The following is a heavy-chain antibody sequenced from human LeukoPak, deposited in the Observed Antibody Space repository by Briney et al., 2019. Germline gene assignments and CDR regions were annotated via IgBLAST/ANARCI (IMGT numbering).Heavy chain of an antibody. CDR3: ARSQSLGY. Sequence: SGGSLRLSCAASGFTFSSYWMSWVRKAPGKGLEWVANIKHDGSDKYYVDSVKGRFTISRDNAENSLYLQMNSLRAEDTAMYYCARSQSLGYWGQGTLVTVSS. CDR2: IKHDGSDK. V-gene: IGHV3-7*04. CDR1: GFTFSSYW. J-gene: IGHJ4*02.